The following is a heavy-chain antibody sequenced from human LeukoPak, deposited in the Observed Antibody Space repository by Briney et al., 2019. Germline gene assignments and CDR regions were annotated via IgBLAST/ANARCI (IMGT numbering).Heavy chain of an antibody. D-gene: IGHD3-16*01. CDR1: GFTFSSYG. J-gene: IGHJ4*02. CDR2: IQNDGSNK. Sequence: GGSLRLSCAASGFTFSSYGMHWVRQAPGKGLEWVAFIQNDGSNKNYADSVKGRFTISRDNSKNTLYLQMNSLRTEDTAVYYCAQGRFGGHYFDYWGQGSLVTVSS. V-gene: IGHV3-30*02. CDR3: AQGRFGGHYFDY.